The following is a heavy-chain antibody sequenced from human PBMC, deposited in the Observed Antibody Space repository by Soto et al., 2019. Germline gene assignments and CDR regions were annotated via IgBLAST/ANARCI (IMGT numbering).Heavy chain of an antibody. Sequence: EVQLVESGGGLVKPGGSLRLSCAASGLTFSSYSMNWVRQAPEKGLEWVSSITSSSSYIYYADSVKGRFTISRDNAKNSLYLQMNSLRAEDTAVYYCAADYGGSYWGQGTLVTVSS. CDR2: ITSSSSYI. D-gene: IGHD4-17*01. J-gene: IGHJ4*02. CDR3: AADYGGSY. V-gene: IGHV3-21*01. CDR1: GLTFSSYS.